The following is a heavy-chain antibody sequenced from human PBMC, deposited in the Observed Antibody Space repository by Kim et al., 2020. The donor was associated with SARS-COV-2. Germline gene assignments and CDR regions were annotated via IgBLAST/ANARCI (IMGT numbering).Heavy chain of an antibody. D-gene: IGHD3-22*01. J-gene: IGHJ4*02. CDR3: TTTDYDSSGYLDY. V-gene: IGHV3-15*01. Sequence: YAAPVKGRFTISRDDSKNTLYLQMNSLKTEDTAVYYCTTTDYDSSGYLDYWGQGTLVIVSS.